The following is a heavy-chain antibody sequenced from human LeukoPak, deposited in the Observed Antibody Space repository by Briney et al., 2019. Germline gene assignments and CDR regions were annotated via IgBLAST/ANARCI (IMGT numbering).Heavy chain of an antibody. V-gene: IGHV4-39*01. D-gene: IGHD3-10*01. CDR1: GGSISSSSYY. CDR3: ARLPRITMVRGVHYYYYYMDV. J-gene: IGHJ6*03. CDR2: IYYSGST. Sequence: KPSETLSLTCTVSGGSISSSSYYWGWIRQPPGKGLEWIGSIYYSGSTYYNPSLKSRVTISVDTSKNQFSLKLSSVTAADTAVYYCARLPRITMVRGVHYYYYYMDVWGKGTTVTVSS.